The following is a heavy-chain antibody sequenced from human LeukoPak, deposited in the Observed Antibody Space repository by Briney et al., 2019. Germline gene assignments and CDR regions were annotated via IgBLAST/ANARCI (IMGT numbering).Heavy chain of an antibody. CDR2: IYYSGST. CDR3: ARHRGSQWQPYYFDY. J-gene: IGHJ4*02. V-gene: IGHV4-39*01. D-gene: IGHD6-19*01. Sequence: ETSETLSLTCTVSGGSISSSSYCWGWIRQPPGKGLEWIGSIYYSGSTYYNPSLKSRVTISVDTSKNQFSLKLSSVTAADTAVYYCARHRGSQWQPYYFDYWGQGTLVTVSS. CDR1: GGSISSSSYC.